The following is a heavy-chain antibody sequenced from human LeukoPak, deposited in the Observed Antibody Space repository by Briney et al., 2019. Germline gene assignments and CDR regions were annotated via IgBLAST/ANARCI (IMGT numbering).Heavy chain of an antibody. J-gene: IGHJ4*02. Sequence: GSLRLSCAASGFTFSSYAMSWVRQAPGKGLEWIGYIYYSGSTNYNPSLKSRVTISVDTSKNQFSLKLSSVTAADTAVYYCARDLRAAAGTFYFDYWGQGTLVTVSS. CDR2: IYYSGST. CDR1: GFTFSSYA. CDR3: ARDLRAAAGTFYFDY. V-gene: IGHV4-59*12. D-gene: IGHD6-13*01.